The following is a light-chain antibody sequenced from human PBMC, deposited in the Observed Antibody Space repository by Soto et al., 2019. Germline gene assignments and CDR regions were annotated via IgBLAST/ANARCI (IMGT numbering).Light chain of an antibody. J-gene: IGLJ1*01. Sequence: QSVLTQPASVSGSPGQSITTSSAGTSCDIGGYDYVSWYQQHPGKAPKLIIFDVTDRPSGISDRFSGSKSASTASLTISGLQTEDEADYYCSSFTSTFTHVFXTGTKVTVL. CDR3: SSFTSTFTHV. CDR1: SCDIGGYDY. CDR2: DVT. V-gene: IGLV2-14*01.